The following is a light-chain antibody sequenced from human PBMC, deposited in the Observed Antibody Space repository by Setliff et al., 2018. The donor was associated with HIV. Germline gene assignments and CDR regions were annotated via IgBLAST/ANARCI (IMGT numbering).Light chain of an antibody. V-gene: IGLV2-14*01. Sequence: QSALTQPASVSGSPGQSITISCTGTSSDVGLYNFVSWYQQRPGKVPKLIIYDVTNRPSGISHRFSGAKSGNTASLTISGLQADDEADYYCSSFRTSRKFVFGTGTKV. CDR3: SSFRTSRKFV. CDR2: DVT. J-gene: IGLJ1*01. CDR1: SSDVGLYNF.